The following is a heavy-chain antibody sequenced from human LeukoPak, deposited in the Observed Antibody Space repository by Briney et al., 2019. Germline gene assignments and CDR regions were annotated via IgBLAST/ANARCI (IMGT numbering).Heavy chain of an antibody. Sequence: PGGSLRLSCAASGFTFSSYSMNWVRQAPGKGLEWVSTISGNGRSTYYGDSVKGRFTISRDNSKNTLSLQMNSLRAEDTAVYYCAKEYYVLLVYALGGSFDYWGRGTLVTVSS. CDR2: ISGNGRST. V-gene: IGHV3-23*01. CDR3: AKEYYVLLVYALGGSFDY. D-gene: IGHD2-8*02. J-gene: IGHJ4*02. CDR1: GFTFSSYS.